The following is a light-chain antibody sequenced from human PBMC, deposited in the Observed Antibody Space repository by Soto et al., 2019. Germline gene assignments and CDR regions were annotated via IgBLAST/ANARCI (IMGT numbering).Light chain of an antibody. CDR3: QQRINWPGT. CDR1: QGVGSH. J-gene: IGKJ2*01. V-gene: IGKV3-11*01. CDR2: DTS. Sequence: EVVLTQSPAPLSLSPGQRATLSCRASQGVGSHLAWYRQKPGQAPRLLIYDTSNRATGTPLRCSGSGSGTDFTLTISSLEPEDSAVYFCQQRINWPGTFGQGTKLEIK.